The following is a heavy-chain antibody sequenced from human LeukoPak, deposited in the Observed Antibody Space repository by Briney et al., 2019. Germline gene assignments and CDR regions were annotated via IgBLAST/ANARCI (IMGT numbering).Heavy chain of an antibody. Sequence: GASVKVSCKASGYTFTSYDINWVRQATGQGLEWMGWMNPNSGNTGYAQKFQGRVTMTRNTSISTAYMELSSLRSEDTAVYYCARSHDSSGYYALDYWGQGTLVTVSS. CDR1: GYTFTSYD. V-gene: IGHV1-8*01. J-gene: IGHJ4*02. CDR3: ARSHDSSGYYALDY. CDR2: MNPNSGNT. D-gene: IGHD3-22*01.